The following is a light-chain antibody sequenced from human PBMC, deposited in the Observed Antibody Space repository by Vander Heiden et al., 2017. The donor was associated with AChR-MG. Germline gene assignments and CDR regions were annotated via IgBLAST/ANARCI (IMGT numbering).Light chain of an antibody. CDR2: NIK. V-gene: IGLV7-43*01. CDR3: LLYSGGAWV. CDR1: TGAVTSRNY. J-gene: IGLJ3*02. Sequence: QTVVTQEPSLTVSSGGTVTLTCASSTGAVTSRNYPTWFQQKPGQAPRTLVYNIKNKESWTPARFSGSLLGGKPALTLSGVQPEDEADYYCLLYSGGAWVFGGGTKLTVL.